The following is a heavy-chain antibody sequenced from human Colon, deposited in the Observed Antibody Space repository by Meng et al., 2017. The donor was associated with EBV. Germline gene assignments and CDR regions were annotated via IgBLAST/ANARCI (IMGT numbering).Heavy chain of an antibody. V-gene: IGHV4-34*01. Sequence: QVQLQQWGAGLLKPSETLSLTCTVYGGFFSDSYWTWIRQPPGKGLEWIGEINHVGSTTYNPSLKSRVTISVDTSKNQFSLKLSSVTAADAAVYYCASSDCSGGTCYLDCWGQGTLVTVSS. D-gene: IGHD2-15*01. J-gene: IGHJ4*02. CDR1: GGFFSDSY. CDR2: INHVGST. CDR3: ASSDCSGGTCYLDC.